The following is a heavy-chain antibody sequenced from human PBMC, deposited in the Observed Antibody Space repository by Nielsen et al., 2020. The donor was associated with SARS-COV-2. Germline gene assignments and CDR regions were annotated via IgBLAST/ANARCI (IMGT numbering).Heavy chain of an antibody. CDR3: ARDSGIATTYGMDV. CDR1: GYTFTSYG. D-gene: IGHD6-13*01. Sequence: ASVKVSCKASGYTFTSYGISWVRQAPGQGLEWMGWISAYNGNTNYAQKLQGRVTMTTDTSTSTVYMELRSLRSDDTAVYYCARDSGIATTYGMDVWGQGTTVTVSS. CDR2: ISAYNGNT. V-gene: IGHV1-18*04. J-gene: IGHJ6*02.